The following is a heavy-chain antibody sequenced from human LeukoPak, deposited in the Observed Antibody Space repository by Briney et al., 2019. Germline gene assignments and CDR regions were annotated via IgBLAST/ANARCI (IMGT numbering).Heavy chain of an antibody. CDR1: NYSISNSLY. J-gene: IGHJ6*03. CDR3: ARGTYGYYMDV. D-gene: IGHD4-17*01. Sequence: SETLSLTCSGSNYSISNSLYWGWLRQPPGKGLEWIGSIYRSGSTSYNPSLKSRVTISLDTSKNQFSLKLSSVTAADTAVYFCARGTYGYYMDVWGKGTTVTVSS. V-gene: IGHV4-38-2*02. CDR2: IYRSGST.